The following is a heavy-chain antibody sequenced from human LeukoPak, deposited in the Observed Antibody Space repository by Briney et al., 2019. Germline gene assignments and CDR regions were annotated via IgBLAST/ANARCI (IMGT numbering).Heavy chain of an antibody. CDR1: GFTFSTYS. J-gene: IGHJ4*02. CDR3: ARERPTTTAFDY. V-gene: IGHV3-21*01. CDR2: ISGSSSNI. D-gene: IGHD1-1*01. Sequence: GGSLRLSCAAPGFTFSTYSMNWVRQAPGKGLEWVSYISGSSSNIYYPDSVKGRFTISRDNAKNSLFLQMNSLRAEDTAVYYCARERPTTTAFDYWGQGTLVTVSS.